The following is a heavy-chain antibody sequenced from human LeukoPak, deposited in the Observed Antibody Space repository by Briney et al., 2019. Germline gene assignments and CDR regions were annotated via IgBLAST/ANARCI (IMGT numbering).Heavy chain of an antibody. CDR3: VRGSLASGVVVYYYYYLDV. CDR2: ISSSGSTI. V-gene: IGHV3-11*04. D-gene: IGHD3-3*01. J-gene: IGHJ6*03. Sequence: GGSLRLSCAASGFTFSDYYMSWIRQAPGKGLEWVSYISSSGSTIYYADSVKGRFTISRDNAKNSLYLQMNSLRAEDTAVYYCVRGSLASGVVVYYYYYLDVWGKGTTVTVSS. CDR1: GFTFSDYY.